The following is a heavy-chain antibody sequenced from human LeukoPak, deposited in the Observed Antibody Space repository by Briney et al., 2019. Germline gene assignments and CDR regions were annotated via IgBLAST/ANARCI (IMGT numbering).Heavy chain of an antibody. J-gene: IGHJ6*03. Sequence: PSETLSLTCTVSGGSISSYYWSWIRQPPGKGLEWIAYIYTSGSTSYNTSLKSRVTISLDTSKNQFSLKLTSVIAADTAVYYCARLTTKNYYYSYMDVWGKGTTVTVSS. V-gene: IGHV4-4*09. D-gene: IGHD1-14*01. CDR2: IYTSGST. CDR3: ARLTTKNYYYSYMDV. CDR1: GGSISSYY.